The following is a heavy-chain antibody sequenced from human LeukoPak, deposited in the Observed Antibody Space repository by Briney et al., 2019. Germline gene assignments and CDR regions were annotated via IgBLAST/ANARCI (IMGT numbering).Heavy chain of an antibody. D-gene: IGHD2-2*01. CDR2: ISWNSGSI. Sequence: PGRSLRLSCAASGFTFDDYAMHWVRQAPGKGLEWVSGISWNSGSIGYADSVKGRFTISRDNAKNSLYLQMNSLRAEDAALYYCAKRVVPAAHYYYYGMDVWGQGTTVTVSS. CDR1: GFTFDDYA. CDR3: AKRVVPAAHYYYYGMDV. V-gene: IGHV3-9*01. J-gene: IGHJ6*02.